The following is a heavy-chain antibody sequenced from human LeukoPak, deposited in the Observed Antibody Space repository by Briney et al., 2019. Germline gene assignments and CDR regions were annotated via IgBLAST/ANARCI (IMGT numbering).Heavy chain of an antibody. CDR3: ARGRVTYYYGSGSRPGYYFDY. CDR2: IYTRGST. Sequence: PSETLSLTCTVSGGPTSSYYGRWLRHPAGKGLEWIGCIYTRGSTNYNPSLETRVTMSVDTSKNQFSLKLSSVTAADTAVYYCARGRVTYYYGSGSRPGYYFDYWGQGTLVTVSS. D-gene: IGHD3-10*01. V-gene: IGHV4-4*07. CDR1: GGPTSSYY. J-gene: IGHJ4*02.